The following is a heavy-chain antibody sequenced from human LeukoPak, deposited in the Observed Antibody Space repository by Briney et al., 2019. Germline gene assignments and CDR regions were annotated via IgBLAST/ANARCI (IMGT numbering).Heavy chain of an antibody. CDR3: AKSLDSSGYDVFDY. CDR2: ISASGGTT. Sequence: GGSLRLSCAASGFSSVSYAIDWVRQAPGKGLEWVSGISASGGTTFYADSVKGRFTISRDNSKSTLYLQMNSLRAEDTAVYYCAKSLDSSGYDVFDYWGQGTLVTVSS. D-gene: IGHD3-22*01. CDR1: GFSSVSYA. J-gene: IGHJ4*02. V-gene: IGHV3-23*01.